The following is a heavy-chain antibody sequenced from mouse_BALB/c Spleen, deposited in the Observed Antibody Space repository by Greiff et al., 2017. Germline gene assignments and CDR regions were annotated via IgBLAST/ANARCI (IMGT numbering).Heavy chain of an antibody. D-gene: IGHD1-1*01. Sequence: VQLQQSGPSLVKPSQTLSLTCSVTGDSITSGYWNWIRKFPGNKLEYMGYISYSGSTYYNPSLKSRISITRDTSKNQYYLQLNSVTTEDKATYYCASPYGSTWYFDVWGAGTTVTVSS. CDR2: ISYSGST. CDR1: GDSITSGY. J-gene: IGHJ1*01. V-gene: IGHV3-8*02. CDR3: ASPYGSTWYFDV.